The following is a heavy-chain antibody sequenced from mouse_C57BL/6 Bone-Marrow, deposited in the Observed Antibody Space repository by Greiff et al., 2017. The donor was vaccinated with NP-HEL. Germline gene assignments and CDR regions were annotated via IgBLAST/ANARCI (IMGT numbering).Heavy chain of an antibody. J-gene: IGHJ4*01. D-gene: IGHD1-1*01. CDR2: IRSKSNNYAT. CDR3: VRGSSYAMDY. CDR1: GFSFNTYA. V-gene: IGHV10-1*01. Sequence: EVHLVESGGGLVQPKGSLKLSCAASGFSFNTYAMNWVRQAPGKGLEWVARIRSKSNNYATYYADSVKDRFTISRDDSESMLYLQMNNLKTEDTAMYYCVRGSSYAMDYWGQGTSVTVSS.